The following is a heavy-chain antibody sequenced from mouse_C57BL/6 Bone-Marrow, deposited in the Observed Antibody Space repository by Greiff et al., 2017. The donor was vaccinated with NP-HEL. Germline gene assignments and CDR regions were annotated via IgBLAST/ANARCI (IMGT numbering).Heavy chain of an antibody. CDR2: IDPSDSYT. D-gene: IGHD2-5*01. CDR3: AISKGFAY. Sequence: VQLQQPGAELVMPGASVKLSCKASGYTFTSYWMHWVKQRPGQGLEWIGEIDPSDSYTNYNQKFKGKSTLTVGKSSSTAYMQLSSLTSEDSAVYYCAISKGFAYWGQGTLVTVSA. CDR1: GYTFTSYW. V-gene: IGHV1-69*01. J-gene: IGHJ3*01.